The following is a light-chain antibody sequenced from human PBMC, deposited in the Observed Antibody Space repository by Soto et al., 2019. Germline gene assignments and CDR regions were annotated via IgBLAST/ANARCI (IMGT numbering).Light chain of an antibody. CDR3: AAWDDSLNGYV. V-gene: IGLV1-44*01. CDR1: SYNIGSNT. CDR2: RNN. J-gene: IGLJ1*01. Sequence: QSVLTQPPSASGTPGQRVTISCSGSSYNIGSNTVNWFQHLPGTAPNLLIYRNNQRPSGVSDRFSGSKSGTSASLAISGLQSEDEADYYCAAWDDSLNGYVFGSGTKVTVL.